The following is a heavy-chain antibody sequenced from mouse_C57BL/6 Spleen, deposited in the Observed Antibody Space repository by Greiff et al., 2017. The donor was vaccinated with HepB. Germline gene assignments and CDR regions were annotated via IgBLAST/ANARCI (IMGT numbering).Heavy chain of an antibody. D-gene: IGHD2-4*01. CDR1: GFTFSSYG. J-gene: IGHJ3*01. V-gene: IGHV5-6*01. CDR3: ARQRGYDYGKFAY. CDR2: ISSGGSYT. Sequence: EVKLMESGGDLVKPGGSLKLSCAASGFTFSSYGMSWVRQTPDKRLEWVATISSGGSYTYYPDSVKGRFTISRDNAKNTLYLQMSSLKSEDTAMYYCARQRGYDYGKFAYWGQGTLVTVSA.